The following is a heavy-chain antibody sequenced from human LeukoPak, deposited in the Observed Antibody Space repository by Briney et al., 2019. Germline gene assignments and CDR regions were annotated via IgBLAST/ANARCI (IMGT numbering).Heavy chain of an antibody. CDR1: GGSFSDYY. CDR3: ARVSYCGGDCGN. J-gene: IGHJ1*01. CDR2: INHSGST. V-gene: IGHV4-34*01. D-gene: IGHD2-21*02. Sequence: PETLSLTCAVYGGSFSDYYWSWIRQPPGKGLEWIGEINHSGSTNYNPSLKSRVTISVDTSKNQFSLKLSSVTAADTAVYYCARVSYCGGDCGNWGQGTLVIVSS.